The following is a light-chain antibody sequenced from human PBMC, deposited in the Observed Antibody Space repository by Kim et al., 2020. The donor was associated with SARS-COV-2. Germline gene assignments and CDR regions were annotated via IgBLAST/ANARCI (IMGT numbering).Light chain of an antibody. CDR1: QGVDSNY. CDR3: QQYGDPIT. J-gene: IGKJ5*01. V-gene: IGKV3-20*01. CDR2: EAS. Sequence: FAPGERAPLSCRASQGVDSNYLAWYQQRPGQVPRLLIYEASTRTTGVPDRFSGSGSGTDFTLTINRLEPEDFAVYYCQQYGDPITFGQGTRLEIK.